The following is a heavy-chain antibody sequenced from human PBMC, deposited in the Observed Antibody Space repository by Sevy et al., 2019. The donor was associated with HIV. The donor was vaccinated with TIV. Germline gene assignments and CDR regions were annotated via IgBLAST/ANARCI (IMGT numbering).Heavy chain of an antibody. CDR1: GFTFSSYA. V-gene: IGHV3-30-3*01. CDR2: ISYDGCNK. CDR3: LPLLIAAAPHIDY. D-gene: IGHD6-13*01. J-gene: IGHJ4*02. Sequence: GGSLRLSCAASGFTFSSYAMHWVRQAPGKGLEWVAVISYDGCNKYYADSVKGRFTISRDNSKNTLYLQMNSLRAEDTAVYYCLPLLIAAAPHIDYWGQGTLVTVSS.